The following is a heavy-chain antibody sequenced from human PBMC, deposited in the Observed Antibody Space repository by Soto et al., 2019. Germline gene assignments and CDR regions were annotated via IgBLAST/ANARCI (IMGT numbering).Heavy chain of an antibody. CDR2: ISAYNGNT. Sequence: ASVKVSCKASGYTFTSYGISSLRQATGQGLEWMGWISAYNGNTNYAQKLQGRVTMTTDTSTSTAYMELRSLRSDDTAVYYCARDPRVAATPDNNCFDPWGQGTLVTVSS. J-gene: IGHJ5*02. CDR3: ARDPRVAATPDNNCFDP. CDR1: GYTFTSYG. D-gene: IGHD2-15*01. V-gene: IGHV1-18*01.